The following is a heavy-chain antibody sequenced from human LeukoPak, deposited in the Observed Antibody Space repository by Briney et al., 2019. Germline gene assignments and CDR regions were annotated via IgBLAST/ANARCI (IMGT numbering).Heavy chain of an antibody. CDR3: ARGYCSSTSCYTMDV. D-gene: IGHD2-2*02. CDR2: IIPIFGTA. V-gene: IGHV1-69*01. J-gene: IGHJ6*03. CDR1: GGTFSSYA. Sequence: VKVSCKASGGTFSSYAISWVRQAPGQGLEWMGGIIPIFGTANYAQKFQGRVTITADESTSTAYMELSSLRTEDTAVYYCARGYCSSTSCYTMDVWGKGTTVTVSS.